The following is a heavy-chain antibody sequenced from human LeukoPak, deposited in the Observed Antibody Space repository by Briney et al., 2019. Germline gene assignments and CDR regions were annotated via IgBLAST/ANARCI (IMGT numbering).Heavy chain of an antibody. CDR1: GGSISSSSYY. V-gene: IGHV4-39*01. J-gene: IGHJ4*02. Sequence: SETLSLTCTVSGGSISSSSYYWGWIRQPPGKGLEWIGSIYYSGSTYYNPSLKSRVTISVDTSKNQFSLKLSSVTAADTAVYYCARQPMVRGVFDYFDYWGQGTLVTVSS. D-gene: IGHD3-10*01. CDR3: ARQPMVRGVFDYFDY. CDR2: IYYSGST.